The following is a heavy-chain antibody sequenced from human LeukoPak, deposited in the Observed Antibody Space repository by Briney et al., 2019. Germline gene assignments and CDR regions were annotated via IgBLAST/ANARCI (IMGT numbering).Heavy chain of an antibody. CDR2: ISSNGGST. J-gene: IGHJ6*02. Sequence: QTGGSLRLSCAASGFTFSSYAMHWVRQAPGKGLEYVSAISSNGGSTYYANSVKGRFTISRDNSKNTLYLQMGSLRAEDMAVYYCARYVLRFLEWLSEYYYYGMDVWGQGTTVTVSS. CDR3: ARYVLRFLEWLSEYYYYGMDV. CDR1: GFTFSSYA. D-gene: IGHD3-3*01. V-gene: IGHV3-64*01.